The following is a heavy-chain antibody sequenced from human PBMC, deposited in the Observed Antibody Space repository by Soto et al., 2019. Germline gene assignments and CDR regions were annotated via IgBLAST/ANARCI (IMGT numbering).Heavy chain of an antibody. CDR1: GYTFSTYA. V-gene: IGHV1-3*01. CDR2: INGGTGQT. CDR3: ARGKGMEENYYYYGMDI. J-gene: IGHJ6*02. D-gene: IGHD1-1*01. Sequence: GASVKVSCKASGYTFSTYAMHWVRQAPGQSLEWMGLINGGTGQTRYSQRFQDRVTITRDTSAKTTYMDLTSLRSEDTAVYYCARGKGMEENYYYYGMDIWGQGTTVTVSS.